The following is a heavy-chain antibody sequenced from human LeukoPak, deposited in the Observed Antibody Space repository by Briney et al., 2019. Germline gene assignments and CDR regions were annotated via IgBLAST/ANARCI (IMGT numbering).Heavy chain of an antibody. Sequence: GGSLRLSCAASGFTFSSYGMHWVRQAPGKGLEWVAFIRYDGSNKYYADSVKGRFTISRDNSKNTLYLQMNSLRAEDTAVYYCAKDAPYCSGGSCYSDFDYWGQGTLVTVSS. CDR3: AKDAPYCSGGSCYSDFDY. CDR2: IRYDGSNK. V-gene: IGHV3-30*02. J-gene: IGHJ4*02. CDR1: GFTFSSYG. D-gene: IGHD2-15*01.